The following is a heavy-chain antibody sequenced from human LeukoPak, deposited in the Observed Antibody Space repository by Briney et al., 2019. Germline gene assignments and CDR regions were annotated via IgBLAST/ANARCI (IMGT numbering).Heavy chain of an antibody. Sequence: XVSFKASGYTFTSYGISWVRQAPGQGGEWMGWISAYNGNTNYTQKLQGRVTMTTDTSTSTAYMELRSLRSDDTAVYYCAGTPMVRGVSLLHNWFDPWGQGTLVTVSS. J-gene: IGHJ5*02. CDR1: GYTFTSYG. D-gene: IGHD3-10*01. CDR3: AGTPMVRGVSLLHNWFDP. CDR2: ISAYNGNT. V-gene: IGHV1-18*04.